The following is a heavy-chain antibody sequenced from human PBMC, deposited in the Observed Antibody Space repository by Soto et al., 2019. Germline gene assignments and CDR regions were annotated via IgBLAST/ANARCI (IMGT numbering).Heavy chain of an antibody. D-gene: IGHD6-19*01. CDR2: LDPDDGKT. J-gene: IGHJ4*02. CDR1: GYTFTSYD. CDR3: ASPLDYSSGWYQSRPFDY. V-gene: IGHV1-8*01. Sequence: GASVKVSCKASGYTFTSYDINWVRQATGQGLEWMGGLDPDDGKTVYAQKFQGRATMTEDTSTDTAYMDLSSLRSEDTAVYYCASPLDYSSGWYQSRPFDYWGQGTLVTVSS.